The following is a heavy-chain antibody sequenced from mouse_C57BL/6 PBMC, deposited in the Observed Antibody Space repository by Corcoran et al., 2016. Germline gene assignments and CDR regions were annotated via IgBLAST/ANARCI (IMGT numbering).Heavy chain of an antibody. CDR3: ARSLRFFYAMDY. CDR1: GYTFTDYY. CDR2: INPNNGGT. Sequence: EVQLQQSGPELVKPGASVKISCKASGYTFTDYYMNWVKQRNGKILEWIGHINPNNGGTSYIQKFKDKATLTVDKSSSTVYMELRSLTSEDSAVYYCARSLRFFYAMDYWGQGTSVTVSS. V-gene: IGHV1-26*01. D-gene: IGHD1-1*01. J-gene: IGHJ4*01.